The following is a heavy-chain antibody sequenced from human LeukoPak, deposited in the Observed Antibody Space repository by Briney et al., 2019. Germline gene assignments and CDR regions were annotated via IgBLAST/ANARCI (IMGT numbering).Heavy chain of an antibody. J-gene: IGHJ3*02. CDR3: AKWDTNAYDAFDI. CDR2: ISYDGSNK. D-gene: IGHD5-18*01. V-gene: IGHV3-30*18. CDR1: GFTFSSYG. Sequence: GRSLRLSCADSGFTFSSYGMHWVRQAPGKGLEWVAVISYDGSNKYYADSVKGRFTISRDNSKNTLYLQMNSLRAEDTAVYYCAKWDTNAYDAFDIWGQGTMVTVSS.